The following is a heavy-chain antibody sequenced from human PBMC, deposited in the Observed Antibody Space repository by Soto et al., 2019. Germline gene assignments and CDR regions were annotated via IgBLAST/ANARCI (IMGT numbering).Heavy chain of an antibody. Sequence: GGSLRLSCAASGFTFSSYGMHWVRQAPGKGLEWVAVIWYDGSNKYYADSVKGRFTISRDNSKNTLYLQMNSLRAEGTAVYYCARDSLSYSYGSFDHWGQGTLVTVSS. CDR3: ARDSLSYSYGSFDH. CDR1: GFTFSSYG. CDR2: IWYDGSNK. V-gene: IGHV3-33*01. J-gene: IGHJ4*02. D-gene: IGHD5-18*01.